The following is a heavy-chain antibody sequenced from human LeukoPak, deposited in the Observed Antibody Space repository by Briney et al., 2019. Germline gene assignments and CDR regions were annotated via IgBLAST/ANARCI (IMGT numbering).Heavy chain of an antibody. V-gene: IGHV1-8*03. D-gene: IGHD3-3*01. Sequence: ASVKVSCKASGYTFTSYDINWVRQATGQGLEWMGWMNPNSGNTGYAQKFQGRVTITRNTSISTAYMELSSLRSEDTAVYYCARGRRYYDFWSGYYPFDYWGQGTLVTVSS. CDR1: GYTFTSYD. J-gene: IGHJ4*02. CDR3: ARGRRYYDFWSGYYPFDY. CDR2: MNPNSGNT.